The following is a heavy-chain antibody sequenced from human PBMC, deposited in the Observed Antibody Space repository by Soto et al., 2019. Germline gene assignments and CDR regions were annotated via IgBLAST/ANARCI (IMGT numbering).Heavy chain of an antibody. J-gene: IGHJ5*02. CDR3: ASGVPAAIRGNWFDP. Sequence: SETLSLTCAVYGGSFSDYYWSWIRQPPGKGLEWIGEINHSGSTNYNPSLKSRVTISVDTSKNQFSLKLSSVTAADTAVYYCASGVPAAIRGNWFDPWGQGTLVTVSS. CDR2: INHSGST. D-gene: IGHD2-2*01. V-gene: IGHV4-34*01. CDR1: GGSFSDYY.